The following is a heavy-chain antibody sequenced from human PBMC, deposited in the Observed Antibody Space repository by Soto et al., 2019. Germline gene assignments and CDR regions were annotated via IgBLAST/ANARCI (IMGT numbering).Heavy chain of an antibody. J-gene: IGHJ6*02. V-gene: IGHV1-69*05. Sequence: SVKVSCKASGGTFNNYAISWVRQAPGQGLEWVGGIIPNVDAANYAQKFQGRVTMTTDTSTSTAYMELRSLRSDDTAVYYCAREPGYYGMDVWGQGTTVTVSS. CDR3: AREPGYYGMDV. CDR2: IIPNVDAA. CDR1: GGTFNNYA.